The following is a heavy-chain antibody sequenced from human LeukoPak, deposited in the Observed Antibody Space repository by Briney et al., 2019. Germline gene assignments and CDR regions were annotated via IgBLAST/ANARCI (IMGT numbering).Heavy chain of an antibody. D-gene: IGHD2-15*01. CDR2: INPNSGGT. J-gene: IGHJ6*03. CDR1: GYTFTGYY. Sequence: ASVKVSCKASGYTFTGYYMHWVRQAPGQGLEWMGWINPNSGGTNYAQKFQGRVTMTRDTSISTDYMVLSRLSSDDTAVYYCERDITVAATTTYYYSYYMDVWGKGTTVTISS. CDR3: ERDITVAATTTYYYSYYMDV. V-gene: IGHV1-2*02.